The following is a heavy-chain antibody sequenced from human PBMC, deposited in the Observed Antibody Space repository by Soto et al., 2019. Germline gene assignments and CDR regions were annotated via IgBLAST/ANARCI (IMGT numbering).Heavy chain of an antibody. D-gene: IGHD1-20*01. V-gene: IGHV6-1*01. CDR2: TYDRSKWYN. Sequence: SPTLSLTCAICGDSVPSNSASANCIRQSPSRGLEWLARTYDRSKWYNDYAVSVKSRITINPDTSKTQFSLRLSSVIAEDTGGDYCAIGLSGAPAALGYYHYRMDVWSKGTSVPVSS. CDR1: GDSVPSNSAS. J-gene: IGHJ6*04. CDR3: AIGLSGAPAALGYYHYRMDV.